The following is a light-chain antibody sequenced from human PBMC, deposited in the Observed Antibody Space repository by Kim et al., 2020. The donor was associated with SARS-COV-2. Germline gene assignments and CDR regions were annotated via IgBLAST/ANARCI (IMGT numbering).Light chain of an antibody. CDR3: EAWDNCRNGYV. V-gene: IGLV1-44*01. Sequence: GHRVIIPCSGRSSNLGLPSVNLSQQLPVPAPKLHRYNTDRRPSGVPERFAGSKSGTSASLAISGLRSRDEAEYFCEAWDNCRNGYVFGTGTKVTVL. CDR2: NTD. CDR1: SSNLGLPS. J-gene: IGLJ1*01.